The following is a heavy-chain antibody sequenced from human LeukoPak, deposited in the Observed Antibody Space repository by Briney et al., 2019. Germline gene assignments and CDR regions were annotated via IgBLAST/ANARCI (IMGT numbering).Heavy chain of an antibody. CDR1: GFTFSSNY. D-gene: IGHD5-24*01. Sequence: PGGSLRLSCAASGFTFSSNYMSWVRQAPGKGLEWVSVIYSGGTTYDADSVKGRFTISRDNSKNTLYLQMNSLRVEDTAVYYCAVENSRFRFDPWGQGTLVTVSS. V-gene: IGHV3-66*02. J-gene: IGHJ5*02. CDR3: AVENSRFRFDP. CDR2: IYSGGTT.